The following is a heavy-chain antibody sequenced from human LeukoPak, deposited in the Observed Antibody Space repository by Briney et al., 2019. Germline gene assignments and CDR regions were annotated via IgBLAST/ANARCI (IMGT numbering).Heavy chain of an antibody. D-gene: IGHD1-26*01. CDR3: TTGESMVGSTIHIRWAD. J-gene: IGHJ4*02. CDR1: GFTFSNAW. CDR2: IKSKTDGGTT. V-gene: IGHV3-15*07. Sequence: GGSLRLSCAASGFTFSNAWMNWVRQAPGKGLEWVGRIKSKTDGGTTDYAAPVKGRFTISRDDSKNTLYLQMNSLKTEDTAVYYCTTGESMVGSTIHIRWADWGQGTLVTVSS.